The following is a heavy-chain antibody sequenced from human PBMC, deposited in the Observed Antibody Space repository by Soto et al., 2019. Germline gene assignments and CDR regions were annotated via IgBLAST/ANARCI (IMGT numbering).Heavy chain of an antibody. V-gene: IGHV3-33*01. J-gene: IGHJ4*02. CDR3: ARGGVHVLRYFDWSADFDY. D-gene: IGHD3-9*01. CDR2: IWYDGSNK. Sequence: PGGSLRLSCAASGFTFSSYGMHWVRQAPGKGLEWVAVIWYDGSNKYYADSVKGRFTISRDNSKNTLYLQMNSLRAEDTAVYYCARGGVHVLRYFDWSADFDYWGQGTLVTVSS. CDR1: GFTFSSYG.